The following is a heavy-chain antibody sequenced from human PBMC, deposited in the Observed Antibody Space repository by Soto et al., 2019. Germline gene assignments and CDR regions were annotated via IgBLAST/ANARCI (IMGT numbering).Heavy chain of an antibody. J-gene: IGHJ4*02. V-gene: IGHV4-39*01. CDR1: GGSISSSSYY. CDR3: AARGYYDSSGYPYFDY. CDR2: IYYSGST. Sequence: QLQLQESGPGLVKPSETLSLTCTVSGGSISSSSYYWGWIRQPPGKGLEWIGSIYYSGSTYYNPSHKSRVTISVDTSKNQFSLKLSSVTAADTAVYYCAARGYYDSSGYPYFDYCGQGTLVTVSS. D-gene: IGHD3-22*01.